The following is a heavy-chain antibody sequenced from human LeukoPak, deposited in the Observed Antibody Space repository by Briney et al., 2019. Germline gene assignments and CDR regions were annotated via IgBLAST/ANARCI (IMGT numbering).Heavy chain of an antibody. CDR1: GFTFDDYG. V-gene: IGHV3-20*04. CDR2: ITWNGATT. D-gene: IGHD4-17*01. J-gene: IGHJ2*01. CDR3: AREYGDYSSYFDL. Sequence: QPGGSLRLSCAASGFTFDDYGMSWVRQAPGKGLEWVSGITWNGATTGFADSVKGRFTISRDIAKNSLYLGMSSLRAEDTAFYYCAREYGDYSSYFDLWGRGTLVTVSS.